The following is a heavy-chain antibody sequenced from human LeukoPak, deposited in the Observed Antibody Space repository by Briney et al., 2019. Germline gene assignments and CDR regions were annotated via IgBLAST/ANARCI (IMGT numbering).Heavy chain of an antibody. D-gene: IGHD2-2*01. J-gene: IGHJ6*02. Sequence: GGSLRLSCAASGFTFSSYAMSWVRQAPGKGLEWVSAISGSGGSTYYADSVKGRFTISRDNSKNTLYLQMNSLRAEDTAAYYCAKVSGDIVVVPAADNYYYYGMDVWGQGTTVTVSS. CDR2: ISGSGGST. V-gene: IGHV3-23*01. CDR1: GFTFSSYA. CDR3: AKVSGDIVVVPAADNYYYYGMDV.